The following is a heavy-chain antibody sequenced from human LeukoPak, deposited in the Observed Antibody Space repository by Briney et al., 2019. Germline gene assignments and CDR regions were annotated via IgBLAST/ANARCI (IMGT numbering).Heavy chain of an antibody. CDR1: GGSFSGYY. CDR3: TRGHLNPRYYYARGYMDV. Sequence: SETLSLTCAVYGGSFSGYYWSWIRQPPGKGLEWIGEINHSGSTNYNPSLKSRVTISVDTSKNQFSLKLSSVTAADTAVYYCTRGHLNPRYYYARGYMDVWGKGTTVTVSS. CDR2: INHSGST. V-gene: IGHV4-34*01. J-gene: IGHJ6*03. D-gene: IGHD3-10*01.